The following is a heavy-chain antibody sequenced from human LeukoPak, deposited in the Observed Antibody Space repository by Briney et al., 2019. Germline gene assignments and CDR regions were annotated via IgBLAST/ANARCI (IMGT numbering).Heavy chain of an antibody. Sequence: GGSLRLSCAASAFTFNTYWMHWVRQVPGRGLEWVSRINGDESSTNYADSVKGRFTISRDNAKDTLYLHMDSLTAEDTAVYYCARGAKWAYYFDYWGQGTLVTVSS. J-gene: IGHJ4*02. CDR3: ARGAKWAYYFDY. CDR2: INGDESST. CDR1: AFTFNTYW. V-gene: IGHV3-74*01. D-gene: IGHD1-26*01.